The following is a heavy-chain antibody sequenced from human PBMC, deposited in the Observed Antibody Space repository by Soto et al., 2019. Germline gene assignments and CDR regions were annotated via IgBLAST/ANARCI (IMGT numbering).Heavy chain of an antibody. D-gene: IGHD5-18*01. CDR2: ISYDGSNK. V-gene: IGHV3-30*03. J-gene: IGHJ4*02. CDR3: GRGRGNTAMVREEEYFDY. Sequence: QVQLVESGGGVVQPGRSLRLSCAASGFTFSSYGMHWVRQAPGKGLEWVAVISYDGSNKYYADSVKGRFTISRDNSKNTXXLQSNRLRAAGTDVYYCGRGRGNTAMVREEEYFDYWGQGTLVGVSS. CDR1: GFTFSSYG.